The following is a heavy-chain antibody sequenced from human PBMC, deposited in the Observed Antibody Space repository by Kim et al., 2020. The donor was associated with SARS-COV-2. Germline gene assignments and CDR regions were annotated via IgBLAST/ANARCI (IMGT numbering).Heavy chain of an antibody. V-gene: IGHV3-30*18. CDR1: GFTFSSYG. CDR3: AKDSDYGGWGYFDY. J-gene: IGHJ4*02. CDR2: ISYDGSNK. Sequence: GGSLRLSCAASGFTFSSYGMHWVRQAPGKGLEWVGVISYDGSNKYYADSVKGRFTISRDNSKNTLYLQMNSLRAEDTAVYYCAKDSDYGGWGYFDYWGQGTLVTVSS. D-gene: IGHD4-17*01.